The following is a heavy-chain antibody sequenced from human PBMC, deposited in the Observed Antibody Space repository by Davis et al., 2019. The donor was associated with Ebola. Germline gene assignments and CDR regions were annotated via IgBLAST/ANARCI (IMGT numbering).Heavy chain of an antibody. CDR3: ARDLAGMDV. V-gene: IGHV4-59*12. J-gene: IGHJ6*02. Sequence: SETLSLTCTVSGGSISSYYWSWIRQPPGKGLEWFGYIYYSGSTNYNPSLKSRVTISVDTSKNQFSLKLSSETAADTAAYYCARDLAGMDVWGQGTTVTVSS. CDR1: GGSISSYY. CDR2: IYYSGST.